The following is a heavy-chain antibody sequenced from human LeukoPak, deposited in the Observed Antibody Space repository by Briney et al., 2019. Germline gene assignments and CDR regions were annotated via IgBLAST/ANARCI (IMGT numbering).Heavy chain of an antibody. Sequence: GGSLRLSCAASGFTFSSYGMHWVRQAPGKGLEWVAVIWYDGSNKYYADSVKGRFTISRDNSKNTLYLQMNSLRAEDTAVYYCARGGLVRFLEWLPEGYYGMDVWGQGTTVTVSS. J-gene: IGHJ6*02. V-gene: IGHV3-33*01. CDR1: GFTFSSYG. CDR2: IWYDGSNK. CDR3: ARGGLVRFLEWLPEGYYGMDV. D-gene: IGHD3-3*01.